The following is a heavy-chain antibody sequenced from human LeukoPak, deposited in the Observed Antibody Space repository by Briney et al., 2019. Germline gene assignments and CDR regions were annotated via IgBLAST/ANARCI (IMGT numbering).Heavy chain of an antibody. CDR1: GFTFSNFP. Sequence: PGGSLRLSCAASGFTFSNFPMTWVRRAPGKGLQSFASISGSGADTYYTDSVKGRFTISRDNLNNTVYLQMNSLRAEDTAVYYCAKVLGHDSDGYYYYGSHVWGQGTTVTVSS. CDR2: ISGSGADT. V-gene: IGHV3-23*01. J-gene: IGHJ6*02. D-gene: IGHD3-22*01. CDR3: AKVLGHDSDGYYYYGSHV.